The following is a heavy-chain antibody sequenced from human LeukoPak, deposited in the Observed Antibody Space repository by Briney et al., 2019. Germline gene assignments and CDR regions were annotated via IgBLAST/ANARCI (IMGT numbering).Heavy chain of an antibody. CDR3: AGEIHSSGYYQNYYFDY. D-gene: IGHD3-22*01. J-gene: IGHJ4*02. Sequence: SETLSLTCTVSGGSISSYYWSWIRQPPGKGLEWIGYIYYSGSTNYNPSLKSRVTISVDTSKNQFSLKLSSVTAADTAVYYCAGEIHSSGYYQNYYFDYWGQGTLVTVSS. CDR1: GGSISSYY. V-gene: IGHV4-59*01. CDR2: IYYSGST.